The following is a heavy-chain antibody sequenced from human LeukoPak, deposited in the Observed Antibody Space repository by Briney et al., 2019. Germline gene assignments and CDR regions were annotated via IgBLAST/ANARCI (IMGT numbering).Heavy chain of an antibody. CDR3: ARDYCSGGSCYSLDY. D-gene: IGHD2-15*01. CDR2: IYTSGST. V-gene: IGHV4-4*07. Sequence: SETLSLTCTVSGGSISSYYWSWIRQSAGKGLEWIGRIYTSGSTNQNPSLKSRVTVSVDTSKNQYFLKLTSVTAADTAVYYCARDYCSGGSCYSLDYWGQGTPVTVSS. CDR1: GGSISSYY. J-gene: IGHJ4*02.